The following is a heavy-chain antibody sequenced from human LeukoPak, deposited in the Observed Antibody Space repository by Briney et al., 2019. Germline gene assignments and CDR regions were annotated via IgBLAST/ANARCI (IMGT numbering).Heavy chain of an antibody. CDR3: AGWGVLRSPMDV. CDR2: IYYSGST. J-gene: IGHJ6*03. CDR1: GGSISSYY. Sequence: SETLSLTCTVSGGSISSYYWSWIRQPPGKGLEWIGYIYYSGSTNYNPSLKSRVTISVDTSKNQFSLKLSSVTAADTAVYYCAGWGVLRSPMDVWGKGTTVTVSS. D-gene: IGHD3-3*01. V-gene: IGHV4-59*08.